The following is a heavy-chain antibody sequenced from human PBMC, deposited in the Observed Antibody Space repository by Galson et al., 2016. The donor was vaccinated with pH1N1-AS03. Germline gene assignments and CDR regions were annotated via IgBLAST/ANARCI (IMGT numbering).Heavy chain of an antibody. Sequence: SVKVSCKASGYTFSDYYVHWVRQAPGQELEWMGWINPSSGGTKYAQKFQGRVTMTRDTSISTAFMELSRLTSDDTAVYFCARPRGWSGHDALDIWGQGTMVTVSS. CDR1: GYTFSDYY. D-gene: IGHD3-3*01. CDR3: ARPRGWSGHDALDI. CDR2: INPSSGGT. J-gene: IGHJ3*02. V-gene: IGHV1-2*02.